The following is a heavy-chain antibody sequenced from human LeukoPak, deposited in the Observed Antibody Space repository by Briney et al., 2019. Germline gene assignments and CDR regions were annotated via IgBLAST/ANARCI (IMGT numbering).Heavy chain of an antibody. J-gene: IGHJ4*02. V-gene: IGHV1-2*02. CDR2: INPNSGGT. CDR3: ARDFYGSGTDY. CDR1: GYIFTDDY. Sequence: ASVKVSCKASGYIFTDDYVHWVRQAPGQGLEWMGWINPNSGGTNYAQKFQGRVTMTRDTSISTAYMELSRLRSDDTAVYYCARDFYGSGTDYWGQGTLVTVSS. D-gene: IGHD3-10*01.